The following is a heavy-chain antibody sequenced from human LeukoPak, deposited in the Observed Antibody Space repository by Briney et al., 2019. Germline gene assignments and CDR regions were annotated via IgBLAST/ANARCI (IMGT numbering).Heavy chain of an antibody. V-gene: IGHV3-48*03. CDR3: ARPDH. CDR1: GFTFTSYE. Sequence: PGGSLRLSCSASGFTFTSYEMSWDRQAPGKGREWISYISSSGDTTYYADSVKGRFTIFRDNSKNSVYLQMSSLRAEDTATYYCARPDHWGRGTLVTVSS. CDR2: ISSSGDTT. D-gene: IGHD1-14*01. J-gene: IGHJ4*02.